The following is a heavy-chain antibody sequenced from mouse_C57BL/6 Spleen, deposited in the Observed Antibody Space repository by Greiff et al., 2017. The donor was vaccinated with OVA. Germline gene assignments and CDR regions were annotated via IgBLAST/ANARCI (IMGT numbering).Heavy chain of an antibody. CDR2: IDPSDSYT. D-gene: IGHD2-4*01. V-gene: IGHV1-69*01. Sequence: QVQLKQPGAELVMPGASVKLSCTASGYTFTSYWMHWVKQRPGQGLEWIGEIDPSDSYTNYNQKFKGKSTLTVDKSSSTAYMQLSSLTSEDSAVYYCARWIYYDYDGYFDVWGTGTTVTVSS. CDR3: ARWIYYDYDGYFDV. CDR1: GYTFTSYW. J-gene: IGHJ1*03.